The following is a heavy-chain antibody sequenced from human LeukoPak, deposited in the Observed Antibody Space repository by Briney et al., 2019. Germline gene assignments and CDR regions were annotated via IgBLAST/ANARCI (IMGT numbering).Heavy chain of an antibody. J-gene: IGHJ4*02. CDR1: GYTFTGYY. Sequence: ASVKVSCKASGYTFTGYYMHWVRQAPGQGLECLGWINPNSGGTNYAQKFQGRVTMTRDPSISTAYMEVSRLRSDDTAVYYCARGELVVSLDYWGQGTLVTVSS. CDR2: INPNSGGT. CDR3: ARGELVVSLDY. V-gene: IGHV1-2*02. D-gene: IGHD3-22*01.